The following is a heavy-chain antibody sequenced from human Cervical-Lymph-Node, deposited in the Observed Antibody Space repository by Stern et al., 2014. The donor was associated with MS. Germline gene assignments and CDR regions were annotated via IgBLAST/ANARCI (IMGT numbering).Heavy chain of an antibody. J-gene: IGHJ4*02. V-gene: IGHV1-69*01. CDR2: ITPLFGTA. CDR3: ARHQGGIAAN. D-gene: IGHD6-13*01. CDR1: GGSFNSFD. Sequence: QLVQSGAEVKKPESSVKVSCKASGGSFNSFDISWVRQAPGQGLEWLGGITPLFGTANYAQNFQGRVTFTADESTSTAYMELSSLRSEDTAVYYCARHQGGIAANWGQGTLVTVSS.